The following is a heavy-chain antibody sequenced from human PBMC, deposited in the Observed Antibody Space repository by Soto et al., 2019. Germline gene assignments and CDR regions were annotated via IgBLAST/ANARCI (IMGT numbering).Heavy chain of an antibody. CDR3: ATGWELRPYYYYGMDV. J-gene: IGHJ6*02. CDR1: GYSFAGYW. D-gene: IGHD1-26*01. CDR2: IDPSDSQT. V-gene: IGHV5-10-1*01. Sequence: GESLKISCKGSGYSFAGYWITWVRQKPGKGLEWMGRIDPSDSQTYYSPSFRGHVTISVTKSITTVFLQWSSLRASDTAMYYCATGWELRPYYYYGMDVWGQGTTVTVSS.